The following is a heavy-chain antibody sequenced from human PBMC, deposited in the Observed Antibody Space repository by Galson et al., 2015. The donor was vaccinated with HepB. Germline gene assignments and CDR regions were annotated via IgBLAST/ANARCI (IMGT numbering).Heavy chain of an antibody. V-gene: IGHV5-51*01. CDR1: GYSFTSYW. Sequence: QSGAEVKKPGESLKISCKGSGYSFTSYWIGWVRQMPGKGLEWMGIIYPGDSDTRYSPSFQGQVTISADKSISTAYLQWSSLKASDTAMYYCARLSDYYGSGSYFEGSESNWYFDLWGRGTLVTVSS. CDR2: IYPGDSDT. D-gene: IGHD3-10*01. CDR3: ARLSDYYGSGSYFEGSESNWYFDL. J-gene: IGHJ2*01.